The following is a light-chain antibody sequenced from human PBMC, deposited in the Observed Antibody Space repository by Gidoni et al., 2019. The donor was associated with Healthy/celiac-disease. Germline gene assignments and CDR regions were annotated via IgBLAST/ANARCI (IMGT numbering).Light chain of an antibody. CDR1: SLRSYY. Sequence: SSELTQDPAVSVALGQTVRITCQGDSLRSYYASGYQQKSGQATVLVIYGKNNRPAGIPDRFSGSSSGNTASLTITGAQAEDEADYYCNSRDSSGNHWVFGGGTKLTVL. V-gene: IGLV3-19*01. J-gene: IGLJ3*02. CDR2: GKN. CDR3: NSRDSSGNHWV.